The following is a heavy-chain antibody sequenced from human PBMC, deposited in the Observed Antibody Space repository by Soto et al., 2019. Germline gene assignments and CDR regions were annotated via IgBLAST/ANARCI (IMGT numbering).Heavy chain of an antibody. CDR3: ARADPDASVGY. CDR1: GGSMSSHY. Sequence: SETLSLTCTVSGGSMSSHYWTWLRQPPGKGLEWIGYIPCSGSTYYNPSLKSRVTISADTSRNQFSLKLSSVIAADTAVYYCARADPDASVGYWGQGTLVTVSS. CDR2: IPCSGST. J-gene: IGHJ4*02. V-gene: IGHV4-59*11. D-gene: IGHD3-16*01.